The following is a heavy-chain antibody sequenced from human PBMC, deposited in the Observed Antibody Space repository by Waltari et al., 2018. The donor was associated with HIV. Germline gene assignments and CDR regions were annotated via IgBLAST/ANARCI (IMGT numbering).Heavy chain of an antibody. Sequence: EVRFVESGGGLVRPGGALRLSCTPSSFNFDLYSMTWVRQAPGRGLTGVGSNERNCSAAYYADVVKCRFTVSRDNSMVMLSFHVASLRVDDTAVYYCVTSVYNFVEYGHRLDFWGRGVLVTIS. D-gene: IGHD1-1*01. CDR3: VTSVYNFVEYGHRLDF. J-gene: IGHJ4*02. CDR2: NERNCSAA. CDR1: SFNFDLYS. V-gene: IGHV3-23*04.